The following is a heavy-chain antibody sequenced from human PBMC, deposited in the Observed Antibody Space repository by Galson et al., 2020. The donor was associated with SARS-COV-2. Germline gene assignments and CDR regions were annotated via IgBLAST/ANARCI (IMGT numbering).Heavy chain of an antibody. CDR2: LYYSGST. J-gene: IGHJ3*02. CDR1: GGSISRYY. V-gene: IGHV4-59*01. CDR3: ARLSLGYYYDSSGYLQSAFDI. Sequence: ETSETLSLTRTVSGGSISRYYWSWIRPHPGKGLEWIGYLYYSGSTNHHPSLKRRVTISVDTSKNQFPLKLSSVTAADTAVYYCARLSLGYYYDSSGYLQSAFDIWGQGTMVTVSS. D-gene: IGHD3-22*01.